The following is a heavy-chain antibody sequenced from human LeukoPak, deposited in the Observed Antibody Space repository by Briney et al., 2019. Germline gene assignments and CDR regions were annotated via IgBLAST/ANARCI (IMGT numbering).Heavy chain of an antibody. J-gene: IGHJ6*03. Sequence: PSETLSLTCAVYGGSFSGYYWSWIRQPPGKGLEWIGEINHSGSTNYNPSLKSRVTISVGTSKNQFSLKLSSVTAADTAVYYCARVYRTDYGDSAWRCDYYYMDVWGKGTTVTVSS. V-gene: IGHV4-34*01. CDR3: ARVYRTDYGDSAWRCDYYYMDV. CDR2: INHSGST. D-gene: IGHD4-17*01. CDR1: GGSFSGYY.